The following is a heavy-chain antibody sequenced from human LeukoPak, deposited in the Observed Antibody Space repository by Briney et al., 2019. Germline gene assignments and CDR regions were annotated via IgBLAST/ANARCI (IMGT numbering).Heavy chain of an antibody. V-gene: IGHV4-39*01. CDR2: IYYSGST. CDR1: GGSISSSSYY. J-gene: IGHJ4*02. CDR3: ARHYYDSSGYYPADFDY. Sequence: SETLSLTCTVSGGSISSSSYYWGWIRRPPGKGLEWIGSIYYSGSTYYNPSLKSRVTISVDTSKNQFSLKLSSVTAADTAVYYCARHYYDSSGYYPADFDYWGQGTLVTVSS. D-gene: IGHD3-22*01.